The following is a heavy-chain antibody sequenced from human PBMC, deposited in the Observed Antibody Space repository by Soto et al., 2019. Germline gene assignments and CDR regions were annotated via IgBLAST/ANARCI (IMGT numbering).Heavy chain of an antibody. CDR1: VYTFTSYG. CDR2: ISAYNGNT. CDR3: ARDAHCSGGSCYSNYYYGMDV. J-gene: IGHJ6*02. V-gene: IGHV1-18*04. D-gene: IGHD2-15*01. Sequence: QVQLVQSGAEVKKPGAAVKVSCKAAVYTFTSYGISWVRQAPGHGLEWMGWISAYNGNTNHAQKLQGRVTMTTDTATSAAYMELRSLRSHDTAVYYCARDAHCSGGSCYSNYYYGMDVWGQGTTVTVSS.